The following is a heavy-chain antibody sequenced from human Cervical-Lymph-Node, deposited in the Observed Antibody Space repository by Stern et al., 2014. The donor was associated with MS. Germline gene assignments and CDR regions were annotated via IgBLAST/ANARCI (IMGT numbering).Heavy chain of an antibody. CDR2: ISADNGSA. Sequence: QMQLVQSGAEVKQPGASLIVSCRASGYTFTNYGISWVRQAPGQGLEWVGGISADNGSAKYSQSLRDRITLTRETSTGTAYMELRTLRAEDTAVYYCARDKMHAFDYWGQGTLVSVSS. D-gene: IGHD2-8*01. CDR1: GYTFTNYG. J-gene: IGHJ4*02. V-gene: IGHV1-18*01. CDR3: ARDKMHAFDY.